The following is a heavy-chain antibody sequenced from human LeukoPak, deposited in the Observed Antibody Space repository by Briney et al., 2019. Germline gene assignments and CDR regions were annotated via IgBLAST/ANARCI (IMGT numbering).Heavy chain of an antibody. CDR2: IYYSGST. CDR3: ARVWGVTDFYDSRGAFDI. V-gene: IGHV4-59*01. CDR1: GGSISTYY. Sequence: SETLSLTCTVSGGSISTYYWSWIRQPPGKGLEWIGYIYYSGSTNYNPSLKSRVSIPVDTSKNQFSLKLNSVTAADTAVYYCARVWGVTDFYDSRGAFDIWGQGTMVTVSS. J-gene: IGHJ3*02. D-gene: IGHD3-22*01.